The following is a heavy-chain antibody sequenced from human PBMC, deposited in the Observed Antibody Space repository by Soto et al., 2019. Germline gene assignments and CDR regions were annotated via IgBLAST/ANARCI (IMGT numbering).Heavy chain of an antibody. J-gene: IGHJ6*02. Sequence: GGSLRLSCAASGFTFSSYEMNWVRQAPGKGLEWVSYISSSGSTIYYADSVKGRFTISRDNAKNSLYLQMNSLRAEDTAVYYCARGSRNDILTGYYPLEYYYYGMDVWGQGTTVTVSS. D-gene: IGHD3-9*01. CDR3: ARGSRNDILTGYYPLEYYYYGMDV. V-gene: IGHV3-48*03. CDR2: ISSSGSTI. CDR1: GFTFSSYE.